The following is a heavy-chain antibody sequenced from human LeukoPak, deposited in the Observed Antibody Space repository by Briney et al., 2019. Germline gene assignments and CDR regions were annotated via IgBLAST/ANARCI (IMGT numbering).Heavy chain of an antibody. Sequence: GGSLRLSCAASGFTFSSYAMSWVRQAPGKGLEWVSAISGSGGSTYYADSVKGRFTISRDNSKNTLYLQMNSLRAEDTDVYYCAKDFVVVPAAIRASYYYYYGMDVWGQGTTVTVSS. CDR3: AKDFVVVPAAIRASYYYYYGMDV. D-gene: IGHD2-2*02. V-gene: IGHV3-23*01. CDR1: GFTFSSYA. CDR2: ISGSGGST. J-gene: IGHJ6*02.